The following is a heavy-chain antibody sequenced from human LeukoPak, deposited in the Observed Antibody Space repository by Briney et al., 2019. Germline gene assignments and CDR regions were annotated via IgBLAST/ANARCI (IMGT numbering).Heavy chain of an antibody. V-gene: IGHV3-48*03. CDR3: ASTPRTYDSSGYADAFDI. CDR2: INSGGFNE. D-gene: IGHD3-22*01. J-gene: IGHJ3*02. CDR1: GFSFSDYE. Sequence: PGGSLRLSCAASGFSFSDYEMNWVRQAPGKGLEWVAYINSGGFNEYYADSVKGRFTISRDNAKNSLFLHMNSLRAEDTAVYYCASTPRTYDSSGYADAFDIWGQGTMVTVSS.